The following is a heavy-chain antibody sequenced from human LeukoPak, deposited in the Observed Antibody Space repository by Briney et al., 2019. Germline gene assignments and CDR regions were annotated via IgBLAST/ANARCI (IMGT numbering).Heavy chain of an antibody. CDR1: GFSFSSYS. J-gene: IGHJ4*02. CDR3: ARELVVPAATIDY. CDR2: ISSSSSDI. D-gene: IGHD2-2*01. V-gene: IGHV3-21*01. Sequence: GGSLRLSCAASGFSFSSYSMNWVRQAPGKGLEWVSSISSSSSDIFHADSMKGRFTISRDNAKNSLYLQMNSLRAEDTAVYYCARELVVPAATIDYWGQGTLVTVSS.